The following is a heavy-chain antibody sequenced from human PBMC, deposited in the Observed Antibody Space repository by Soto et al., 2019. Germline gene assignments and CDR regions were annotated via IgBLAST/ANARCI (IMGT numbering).Heavy chain of an antibody. CDR2: IGTAGDT. J-gene: IGHJ6*02. Sequence: GGSLRLSCAASGFTFSSYDMHWVRQATGKGLEWVSAIGTAGDTYYPGSVKGRFTISRENAKNSLYLQMNSLRAGDTAVYYCARGVPYCSGGSCYPNYYGMDVWGQGTTVTVS. CDR1: GFTFSSYD. CDR3: ARGVPYCSGGSCYPNYYGMDV. V-gene: IGHV3-13*01. D-gene: IGHD2-15*01.